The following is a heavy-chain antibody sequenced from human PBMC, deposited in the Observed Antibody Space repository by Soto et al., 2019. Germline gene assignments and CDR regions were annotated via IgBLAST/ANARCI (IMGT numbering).Heavy chain of an antibody. Sequence: EVQLVESGGGVVQPGGSLRLSCAASGFSFSTYDMHWVRQVSGKGLEWVSAIGSADDPYYLGSVKGRFTISRENAKNSLYLPMNSLRAGDTAVYYCARAYSGRLPRRADYYYAMDVWGLGTTVTVSS. J-gene: IGHJ6*02. V-gene: IGHV3-13*05. CDR1: GFSFSTYD. CDR3: ARAYSGRLPRRADYYYAMDV. CDR2: IGSADDP. D-gene: IGHD2-15*01.